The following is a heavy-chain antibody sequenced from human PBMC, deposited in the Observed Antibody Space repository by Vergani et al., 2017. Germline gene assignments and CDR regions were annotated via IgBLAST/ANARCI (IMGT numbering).Heavy chain of an antibody. V-gene: IGHV4-59*01. CDR2: IYYSGST. J-gene: IGHJ4*02. Sequence: QVQLQESGPGLVKPSETLSLTCTVSGGSISSYYWSWIRQSPGKGLEWIGYIYYSGSTNYNPSLKSRVTISVDTSKNQFSLRLSSVTAADTAVYYCARDHGYDSSGYYFFDYWGQGTLVTVSS. CDR1: GGSISSYY. D-gene: IGHD3-22*01. CDR3: ARDHGYDSSGYYFFDY.